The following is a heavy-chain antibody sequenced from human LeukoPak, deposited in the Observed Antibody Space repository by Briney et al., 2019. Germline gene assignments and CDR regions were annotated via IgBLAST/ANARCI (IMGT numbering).Heavy chain of an antibody. Sequence: SQTLSLTCAISGDSVSSNSAAWNWIRQSTSRGLEWLGRTYYRSKWYNDYAVSVKSRIIINPDTSKKQISLQLNSVTPEDTAVYFCARSWVRSFDYWGQGTLVTVSS. D-gene: IGHD3-16*01. J-gene: IGHJ4*02. V-gene: IGHV6-1*01. CDR3: ARSWVRSFDY. CDR1: GDSVSSNSAA. CDR2: TYYRSKWYN.